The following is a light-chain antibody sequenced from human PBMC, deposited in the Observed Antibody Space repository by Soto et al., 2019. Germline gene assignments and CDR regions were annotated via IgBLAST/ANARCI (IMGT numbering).Light chain of an antibody. CDR3: QQCGGSPLFT. V-gene: IGKV3-20*01. CDR1: QSVSSRY. J-gene: IGKJ3*01. CDR2: GAS. Sequence: EIVLTQSPGTLSLSPGERATLSCRASQSVSSRYLAWYQQKPGQAPRLLIYGASSRATVIPDRCSGSGSGTDFTLTISRLEPEDFAVYYCQQCGGSPLFTFGPGTKVDIK.